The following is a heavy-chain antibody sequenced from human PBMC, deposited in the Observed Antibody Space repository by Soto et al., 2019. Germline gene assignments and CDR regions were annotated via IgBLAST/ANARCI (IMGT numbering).Heavy chain of an antibody. CDR2: IYYGGST. CDR3: ARFIGLRFLEWQVTPGRDPKPYYMDV. V-gene: IGHV4-59*01. Sequence: SETLSLTCTVSGGSISSYYWSWIRQPPGKGLEWIGYIYYGGSTNYNPSLKSRVTISVDTSKNQFSLKLSSVTAADTAVYYCARFIGLRFLEWQVTPGRDPKPYYMDVWGKGTTVTVSS. CDR1: GGSISSYY. D-gene: IGHD3-3*01. J-gene: IGHJ6*03.